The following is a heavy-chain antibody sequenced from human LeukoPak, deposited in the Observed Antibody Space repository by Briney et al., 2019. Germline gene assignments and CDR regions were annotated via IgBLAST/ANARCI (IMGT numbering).Heavy chain of an antibody. Sequence: GGSLRLSCAASGFTFSSYDMHWVRQATGKGLEWVSAIGTAGDTYYPGSVKGRFTISRENAKNSLYLQMNSLRAGDTAVYYCARGGRYCSSTSCSNWFDPWGQGTLVTVSS. J-gene: IGHJ5*02. CDR1: GFTFSSYD. D-gene: IGHD2-2*01. CDR2: IGTAGDT. V-gene: IGHV3-13*01. CDR3: ARGGRYCSSTSCSNWFDP.